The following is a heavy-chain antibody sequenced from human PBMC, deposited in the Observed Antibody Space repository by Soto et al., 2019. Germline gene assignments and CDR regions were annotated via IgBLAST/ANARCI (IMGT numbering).Heavy chain of an antibody. J-gene: IGHJ4*02. V-gene: IGHV4-59*01. CDR2: IYYSGST. D-gene: IGHD6-13*01. Sequence: SETLSLTCTVSGGSISSYYWSRIRQPPGKGLEWIGYIYYSGSTNYNPSLKSRVTISVDTSKNQFSLKLSSVTAADTAVYYCARTYSSSWSPYYFDYWGQGTLVTVSS. CDR3: ARTYSSSWSPYYFDY. CDR1: GGSISSYY.